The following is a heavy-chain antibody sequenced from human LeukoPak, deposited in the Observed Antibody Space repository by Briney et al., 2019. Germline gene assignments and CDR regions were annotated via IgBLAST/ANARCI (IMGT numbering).Heavy chain of an antibody. Sequence: GRSLRLSCAASGFTFDDYAMHWVRQAPGKGLEWVSGISWNSGSIGYADSVKGRFTISRDNAKNSLYPQMNSLRAEDMVLYYCAKAAAGTQYFQHWGQGTLVTVSS. CDR3: AKAAAGTQYFQH. CDR2: ISWNSGSI. D-gene: IGHD6-13*01. J-gene: IGHJ1*01. CDR1: GFTFDDYA. V-gene: IGHV3-9*03.